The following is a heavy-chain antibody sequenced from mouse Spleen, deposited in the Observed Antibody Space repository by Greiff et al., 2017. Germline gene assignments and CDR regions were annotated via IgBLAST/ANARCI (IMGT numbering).Heavy chain of an antibody. CDR2: ISSGGSYT. CDR3: VRQEEPGEFAY. Sequence: EVQGVESGGDLVKPGGSLKLSCAASGFTFSSYGMSWVRQTPDKRLEWVATISSGGSYTYYPNTVKGRFTISRDNARNIMYLQMSSLRSEDTAMYYCVRQEEPGEFAYWGQGTLVTVSA. CDR1: GFTFSSYG. V-gene: IGHV5-6*01. J-gene: IGHJ3*01.